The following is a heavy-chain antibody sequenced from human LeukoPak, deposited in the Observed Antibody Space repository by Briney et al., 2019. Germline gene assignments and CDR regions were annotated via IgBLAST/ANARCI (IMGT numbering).Heavy chain of an antibody. CDR2: INHSGST. D-gene: IGHD3-10*01. V-gene: IGHV4-34*01. CDR1: GVSFSGYY. Sequence: SETLSLTCAVYGVSFSGYYWSWIRQPPGKGLEWIGEINHSGSTNYNPSLKSRVTISVDTSKNQFSLKLSSVTAADTAVYYCARGPSGSYGVRGVYVGYYFDYWGQGTLVTVSS. CDR3: ARGPSGSYGVRGVYVGYYFDY. J-gene: IGHJ4*02.